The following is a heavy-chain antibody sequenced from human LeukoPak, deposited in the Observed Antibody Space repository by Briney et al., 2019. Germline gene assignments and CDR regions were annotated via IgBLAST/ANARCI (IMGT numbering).Heavy chain of an antibody. Sequence: SETLSLTCSVSGGSISDNYWTWIRQPAGKGLEWIGRMFISGSPNYNPSLNSRVTMSLDTSNNQFSLSLSSVTAADTAVYYCARGRDSSSTFDYWGQGILVTVSS. CDR3: ARGRDSSSTFDY. CDR1: GGSISDNY. D-gene: IGHD6-6*01. CDR2: MFISGSP. J-gene: IGHJ4*02. V-gene: IGHV4-4*07.